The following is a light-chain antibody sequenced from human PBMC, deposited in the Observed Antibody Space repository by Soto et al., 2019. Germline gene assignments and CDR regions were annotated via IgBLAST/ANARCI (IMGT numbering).Light chain of an antibody. CDR1: QTISRW. J-gene: IGKJ5*01. Sequence: DIQLTQDPSTLSASVGDEVTITCRASQTISRWLAWYQQKPGRAPKLLIYDASTLESGVPSRFSGSGSETEFTLTISRLQPDDFATYFCHSRAFGQGTRLEIK. CDR2: DAS. CDR3: HSRA. V-gene: IGKV1-5*01.